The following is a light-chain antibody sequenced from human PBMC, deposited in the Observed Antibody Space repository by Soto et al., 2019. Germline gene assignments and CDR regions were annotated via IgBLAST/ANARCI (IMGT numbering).Light chain of an antibody. Sequence: EIVMTQSPATLSVSPGERATLSCRASQSVNSNLAWYQQKPGQAPRLLIFGASTRATGIPARFSGSGSGTEFTLTISSLQSVDFAVYYCQHYNNWPPWTFGQGTKVEIK. CDR2: GAS. V-gene: IGKV3-15*01. CDR1: QSVNSN. J-gene: IGKJ1*01. CDR3: QHYNNWPPWT.